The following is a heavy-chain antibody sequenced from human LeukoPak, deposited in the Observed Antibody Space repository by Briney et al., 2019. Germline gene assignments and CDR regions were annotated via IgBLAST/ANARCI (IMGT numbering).Heavy chain of an antibody. CDR2: IYYSGST. Sequence: PSETLSLTCTVSGGSISSSSYYWGWIRQPPGKGLEWIGSIYYSGSTYYNPSLKSRVTISVDTSKNQFSLKLSSVTAADTAVYYCARREYQLLRAFDIWGQGTMVTVSS. D-gene: IGHD2-2*01. CDR1: GGSISSSSYY. CDR3: ARREYQLLRAFDI. J-gene: IGHJ3*02. V-gene: IGHV4-39*01.